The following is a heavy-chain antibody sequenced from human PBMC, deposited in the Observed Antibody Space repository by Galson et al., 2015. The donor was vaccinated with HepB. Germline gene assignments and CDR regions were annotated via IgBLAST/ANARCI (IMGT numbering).Heavy chain of an antibody. CDR2: ISGGSATI. V-gene: IGHV3-48*01. CDR3: ARVPNSSAWYGLSDY. J-gene: IGHJ4*02. Sequence: SLRLSCAASGFTFSSYSMNWVRQAPGKGLEWVSHISGGSATIYYADSVKGRFTISRDNAKNSLYLQMSSLRAEDTAVYYCARVPNSSAWYGLSDYWGQGTLVTVSS. D-gene: IGHD6-19*01. CDR1: GFTFSSYS.